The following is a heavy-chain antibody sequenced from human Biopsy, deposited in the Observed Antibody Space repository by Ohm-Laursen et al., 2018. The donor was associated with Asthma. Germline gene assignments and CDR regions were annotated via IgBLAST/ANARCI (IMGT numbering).Heavy chain of an antibody. CDR2: ISWNSATI. Sequence: SLRLSCAASGFKFDEYTMHWVRQAPGKGLEWVSGISWNSATIGYADSVEGRFTISRDNAKNSVFLHMDSLRPEDTAFYYCAKVRSDLVIPESFYYWGQGVLVTFSS. V-gene: IGHV3-9*01. D-gene: IGHD3-22*01. CDR3: AKVRSDLVIPESFYY. CDR1: GFKFDEYT. J-gene: IGHJ4*02.